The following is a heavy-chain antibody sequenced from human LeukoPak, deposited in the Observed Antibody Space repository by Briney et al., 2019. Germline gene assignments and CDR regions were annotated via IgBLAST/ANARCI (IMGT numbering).Heavy chain of an antibody. CDR3: ARRGDGYNWHWYFDL. CDR1: GGSISSYY. D-gene: IGHD5-24*01. V-gene: IGHV4-59*08. CDR2: IYYSGST. J-gene: IGHJ2*01. Sequence: PSETLSLTCTVSGGSISSYYWSWIRQPPGKGLEWIGYIYYSGSTNYNPSLKSRVTISVDTSKNQFSLKLSSVTAADTAVYYCARRGDGYNWHWYFDLWGRGTLVTVSS.